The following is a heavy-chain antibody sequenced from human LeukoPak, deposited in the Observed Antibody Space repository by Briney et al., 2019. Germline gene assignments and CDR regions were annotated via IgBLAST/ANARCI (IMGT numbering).Heavy chain of an antibody. J-gene: IGHJ6*03. CDR1: GGSISTGCWD. V-gene: IGHV4-61*02. CDR2: IYTSGST. CDR3: ARGLGGRTARDYDYYMDV. D-gene: IGHD3-10*01. Sequence: PSQTLSLTCTVSGGSISTGCWDWSRIRQPAGKGLEWIVRIYTSGSTNYNPSLKSRVTISVDTTNNHFSLKQGSVTAADTAVYYCARGLGGRTARDYDYYMDVWGKGTTVTVSS.